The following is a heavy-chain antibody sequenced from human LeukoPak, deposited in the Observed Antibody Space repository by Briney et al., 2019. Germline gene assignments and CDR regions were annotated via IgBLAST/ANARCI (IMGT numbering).Heavy chain of an antibody. J-gene: IGHJ3*02. CDR1: GFAFSTYP. CDR3: AREGSIVVVVAASQGAFNI. V-gene: IGHV3-30*09. CDR2: ISYDGSNK. Sequence: GGSLRLSCAASGFAFSTYPMHWVRQAPGKGLEWVAVISYDGSNKYYTDSVKGRFAISRDNSKNTLYLQLNGLRPEDTAVYYCAREGSIVVVVAASQGAFNIWGQGTTVTVSS. D-gene: IGHD2-15*01.